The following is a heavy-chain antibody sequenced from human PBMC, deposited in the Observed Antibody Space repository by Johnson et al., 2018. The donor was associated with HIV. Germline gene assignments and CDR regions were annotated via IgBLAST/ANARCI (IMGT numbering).Heavy chain of an antibody. CDR2: ISYDGSNK. Sequence: QVQLVESGGGVGQPGRYLRLSCAASGFTFSNYAMHWVRQAPGKGLEWVAVISYDGSNKYYADSVKGRFTISRDNSKNTLYLQMNSLRAEDTAVYYCATSYATGAFDIWGQGTMVTVSS. V-gene: IGHV3-30*04. CDR1: GFTFSNYA. D-gene: IGHD3-16*01. CDR3: ATSYATGAFDI. J-gene: IGHJ3*02.